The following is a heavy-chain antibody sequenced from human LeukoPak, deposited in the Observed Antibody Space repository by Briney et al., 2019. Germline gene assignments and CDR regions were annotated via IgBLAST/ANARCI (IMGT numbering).Heavy chain of an antibody. J-gene: IGHJ4*02. CDR2: ITYDGRSD. V-gene: IGHV3-30*02. Sequence: PGGSLRLSCVASGLTFSNYGMHWVRQAPGKGLEWVTFITYDGRSDYYADTVKGRSTITRDKAKNTLYLQMNSLRVEDTATYFCATDGSGSYFGYWGQGTQVTVSS. D-gene: IGHD3-10*01. CDR1: GLTFSNYG. CDR3: ATDGSGSYFGY.